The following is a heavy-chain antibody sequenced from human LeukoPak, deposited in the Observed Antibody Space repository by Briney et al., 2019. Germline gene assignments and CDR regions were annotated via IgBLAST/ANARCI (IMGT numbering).Heavy chain of an antibody. CDR2: ISYDGTNK. CDR3: ARDGNSGWYTGENYYYDGMDV. CDR1: GFTFSSFA. D-gene: IGHD6-19*01. Sequence: GRSLRLSCAASGFTFSSFAMHWVRQAPDKGLEWVAVISYDGTNKDYADSVKGRFTMSRDNSKNTLYLQMNSLRLEDTALYYCARDGNSGWYTGENYYYDGMDVWGQGTTVTVSS. J-gene: IGHJ6*02. V-gene: IGHV3-30-3*01.